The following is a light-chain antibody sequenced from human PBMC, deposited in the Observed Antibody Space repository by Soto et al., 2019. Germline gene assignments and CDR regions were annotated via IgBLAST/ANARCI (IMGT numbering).Light chain of an antibody. V-gene: IGLV2-8*01. CDR3: SSYAGSNNSI. CDR2: EVS. CDR1: SSDVGGYNY. J-gene: IGLJ2*01. Sequence: QSALTQPPSASGSPGQSVTISCTGTSSDVGGYNYVSWYQQHPGKAPKLMIYEVSKRPSGVPDRFSGSKSGNTASLTVSGLQAEDEADYYCSSYAGSNNSIFGGVTKVTVL.